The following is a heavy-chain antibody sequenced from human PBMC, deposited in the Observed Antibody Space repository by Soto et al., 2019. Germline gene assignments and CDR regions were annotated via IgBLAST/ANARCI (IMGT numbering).Heavy chain of an antibody. V-gene: IGHV3-9*01. CDR2: INWNSGSS. CDR3: AKITLRFLEWLSRDYYGMDV. J-gene: IGHJ6*02. D-gene: IGHD3-3*01. Sequence: GGSLRLSCAASGFKFDEYDMHWVRQAPGKGLEWVSGINWNSGSSGYADSVKGRFTISRDNAKNTLYLQMNSLRAEDTAVYYCAKITLRFLEWLSRDYYGMDVWGQGTTVTVSS. CDR1: GFKFDEYD.